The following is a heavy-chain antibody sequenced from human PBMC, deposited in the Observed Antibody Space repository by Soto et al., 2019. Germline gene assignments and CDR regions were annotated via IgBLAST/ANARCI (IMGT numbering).Heavy chain of an antibody. CDR3: AKSRGSNCDNYFDS. D-gene: IGHD2-15*01. J-gene: IGHJ4*02. Sequence: QVQLVESGGGVVQPGRSLRLSCAASGFTFSSYGMHWVRQAPGKGLEWVAYMSYDGRKKYYADSVKGRFTISRDNSKNSLSLQMDSLTAVDTAIYYCAKSRGSNCDNYFDSWGQGALVTVSS. CDR2: MSYDGRKK. CDR1: GFTFSSYG. V-gene: IGHV3-30*18.